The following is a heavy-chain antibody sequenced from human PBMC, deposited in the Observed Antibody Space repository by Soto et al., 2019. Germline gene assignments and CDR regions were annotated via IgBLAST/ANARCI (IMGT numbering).Heavy chain of an antibody. V-gene: IGHV3-23*01. D-gene: IGHD6-19*01. J-gene: IGHJ3*02. CDR3: AKSFRSRLLGLVPRSGDAFDI. CDR2: ISGSGGST. CDR1: GFTFSSYA. Sequence: GGSLRLSCAASGFTFSSYAMSWVRQAPGKGLEWVSAISGSGGSTYYADSVKGRFTISRDNSKNTLYLQMNSLRAEDMAVYYCAKSFRSRLLGLVPRSGDAFDIWGQGTMVTVSS.